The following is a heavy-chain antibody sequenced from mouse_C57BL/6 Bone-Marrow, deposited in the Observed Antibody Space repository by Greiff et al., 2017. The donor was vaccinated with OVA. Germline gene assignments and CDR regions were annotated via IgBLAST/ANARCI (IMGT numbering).Heavy chain of an antibody. D-gene: IGHD2-5*01. CDR3: ALDSNFFDY. Sequence: QVQLKESGPELVKPGASVKISCKASGYAFSSSWMNWVKQRPGKGLEWIGRIYPGDGDTNYNGKFKGKATLTADKSSSTAYMQLSSLTSEDSAVYFCALDSNFFDYWGQGTTLTVSS. V-gene: IGHV1-82*01. CDR1: GYAFSSSW. CDR2: IYPGDGDT. J-gene: IGHJ2*01.